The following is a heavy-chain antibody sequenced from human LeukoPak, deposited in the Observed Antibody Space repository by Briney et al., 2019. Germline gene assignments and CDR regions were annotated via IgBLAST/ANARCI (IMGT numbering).Heavy chain of an antibody. V-gene: IGHV1-2*06. D-gene: IGHD5-12*01. CDR1: GYTFTGYY. CDR2: INPNSGGT. Sequence: ASVKVSCKASGYTFTGYYMHWVRQAPGQGLEWMGRINPNSGGTNYAQKFQGRVTMTRDTPISTAYMELSRLRSDDTAVYYCARARRTRGYSGYDYWFDPWGQGTLVTVSS. J-gene: IGHJ5*02. CDR3: ARARRTRGYSGYDYWFDP.